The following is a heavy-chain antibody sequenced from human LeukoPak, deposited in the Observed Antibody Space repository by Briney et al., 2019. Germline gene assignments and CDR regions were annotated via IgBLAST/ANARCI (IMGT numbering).Heavy chain of an antibody. Sequence: GASVKVSCKASGYTFTGYYMHLVRQAPGQGLEWMGRINPNSGGTNYAQKFQGRVTMTRDTSISTAYMELSRLRSDDTAVYYCARDAAKVYYFDYWGQGTLVTVSS. CDR3: ARDAAKVYYFDY. CDR1: GYTFTGYY. J-gene: IGHJ4*02. V-gene: IGHV1-2*06. D-gene: IGHD6-25*01. CDR2: INPNSGGT.